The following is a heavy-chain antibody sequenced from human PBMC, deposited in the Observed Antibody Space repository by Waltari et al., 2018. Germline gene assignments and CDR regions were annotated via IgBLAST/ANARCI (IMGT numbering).Heavy chain of an antibody. CDR1: GFTFTNYA. CDR3: AKGAIAVAGKTRAVDY. V-gene: IGHV3-23*01. J-gene: IGHJ4*02. CDR2: ISGSGGTT. D-gene: IGHD6-19*01. Sequence: EVQLLESGGGLVQPGGSLRLSCAASGFTFTNYAMTWVRQPPGKGLEWVSSISGSGGTTHYADSVKGRFTISRDNSRNTLSLQMNSLRAEDTAVYYCAKGAIAVAGKTRAVDYWGQGTLVTVSS.